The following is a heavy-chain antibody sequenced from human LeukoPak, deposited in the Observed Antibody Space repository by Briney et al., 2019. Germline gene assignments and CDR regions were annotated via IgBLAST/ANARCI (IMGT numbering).Heavy chain of an antibody. Sequence: GGSLRLSCAASGFTFSSYEMNWVRQAPGKGLEWVSYISSSGSTIYYADSVKGRFTISRDNAKNSLYLQMNSLRAEDTAVYYCARRYLPVFNWFDPWGQGTLVTVSS. CDR1: GFTFSSYE. V-gene: IGHV3-48*03. CDR2: ISSSGSTI. J-gene: IGHJ5*02. CDR3: ARRYLPVFNWFDP. D-gene: IGHD1-14*01.